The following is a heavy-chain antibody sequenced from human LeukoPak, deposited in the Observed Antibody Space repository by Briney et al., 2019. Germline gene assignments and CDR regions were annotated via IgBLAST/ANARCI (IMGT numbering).Heavy chain of an antibody. CDR3: ARDLWFGELPSFDY. D-gene: IGHD3-10*01. CDR1: GYTLTELS. CDR2: ISAYNGNT. V-gene: IGHV1-18*01. Sequence: ASVKVSCKVSGYTLTELSMHWVRQAPGQGLEWMGWISAYNGNTNYAQKLQGRVTMTTDTSTSTAYMELRSLRSDDTAVYYCARDLWFGELPSFDYWGQGTLVTVSS. J-gene: IGHJ4*02.